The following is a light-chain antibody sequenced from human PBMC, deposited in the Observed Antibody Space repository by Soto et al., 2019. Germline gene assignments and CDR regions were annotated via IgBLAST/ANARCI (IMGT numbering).Light chain of an antibody. CDR1: SGHSSYA. CDR3: QTWDTGIQL. V-gene: IGLV4-69*01. CDR2: VNHDGSH. Sequence: QLVLTQSPSASASLGASVNLTCTLNSGHSSYAIAWHQQQPEKGPRYLMKVNHDGSHTKGDGIPDRFSGSSSGAERYLTISSLQSEDEADYYCQTWDTGIQLFGGGTKLTVL. J-gene: IGLJ2*01.